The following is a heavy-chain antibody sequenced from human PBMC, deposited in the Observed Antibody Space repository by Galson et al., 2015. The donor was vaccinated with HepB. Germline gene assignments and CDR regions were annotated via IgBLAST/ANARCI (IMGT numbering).Heavy chain of an antibody. Sequence: ETLSLTCAVYGGSFSEYNWTWVRQSPGKGLEWIGEINNGGRSNYKQSLRSRLTISMDTSQNQFSLTLTSVAAADTAVYYCARGGGHCGGIRSHPLDNWGQGSLITVSS. CDR1: GGSFSEYN. D-gene: IGHD2-21*01. CDR3: ARGGGHCGGIRSHPLDN. V-gene: IGHV4-34*01. CDR2: INNGGRS. J-gene: IGHJ4*02.